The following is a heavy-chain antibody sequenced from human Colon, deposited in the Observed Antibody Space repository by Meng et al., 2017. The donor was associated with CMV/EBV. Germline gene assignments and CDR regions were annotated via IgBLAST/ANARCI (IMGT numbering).Heavy chain of an antibody. CDR1: FSFNGYS. D-gene: IGHD3-9*01. Sequence: FSFNGYSMVWVSQAPGKGLEWVSGISGSSEYIYYADSLKGRSAISRDNAENSLFLHMSSLRAEDTAVYYCARALYDSLTGYSRYFDLWGRGTLVTVSS. CDR2: ISGSSEYI. J-gene: IGHJ2*01. CDR3: ARALYDSLTGYSRYFDL. V-gene: IGHV3-21*06.